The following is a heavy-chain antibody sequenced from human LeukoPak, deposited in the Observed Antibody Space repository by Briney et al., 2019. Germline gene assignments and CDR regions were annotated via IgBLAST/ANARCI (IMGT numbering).Heavy chain of an antibody. CDR1: GGSISSYY. CDR2: IYYSGST. J-gene: IGHJ5*02. CDR3: AKNPEGDYGDYVLNGWFDP. V-gene: IGHV4-59*01. Sequence: SETLSLTCTVSGGSISSYYWSWIRQPPGKGLEWIGYIYYSGSTNYNPSLKSRVTISVDTSKNQFSLKLSSVTAADTAVYYCAKNPEGDYGDYVLNGWFDPWGQGTLVTVSS. D-gene: IGHD4-17*01.